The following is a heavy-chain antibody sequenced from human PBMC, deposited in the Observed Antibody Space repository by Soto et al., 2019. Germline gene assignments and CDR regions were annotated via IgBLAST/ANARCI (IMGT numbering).Heavy chain of an antibody. Sequence: ASVKVSCKASGGTFSSYAISWVRQAPGQGLEWMGGIIPIFGTANYAQKFQGRVTITADESTSTAYMELSSLRSEDTAVYYCARDHSVSTPLDGIYVWGHGTTVTVSS. CDR1: GGTFSSYA. V-gene: IGHV1-69*13. CDR3: ARDHSVSTPLDGIYV. CDR2: IIPIFGTA. D-gene: IGHD2-15*01. J-gene: IGHJ6*02.